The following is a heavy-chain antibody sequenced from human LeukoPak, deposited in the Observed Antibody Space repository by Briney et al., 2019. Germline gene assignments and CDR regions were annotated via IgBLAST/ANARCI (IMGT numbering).Heavy chain of an antibody. V-gene: IGHV3-48*01. D-gene: IGHD3-22*01. CDR2: ISSSSSTI. CDR1: GFTFSSYS. Sequence: PGGPLRLSCAASGFTFSSYSMNWVRQAPGKGLEWVSYISSSSSTIYYADSVKGRFTISRDNAKNSLYLQMNSLRAEDTAVYYCARDNHYYDSTTRDAFDIWGQGTMVTVSS. CDR3: ARDNHYYDSTTRDAFDI. J-gene: IGHJ3*02.